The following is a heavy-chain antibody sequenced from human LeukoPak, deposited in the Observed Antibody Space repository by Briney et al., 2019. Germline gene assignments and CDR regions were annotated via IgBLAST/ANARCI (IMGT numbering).Heavy chain of an antibody. CDR2: MNPNSGNT. J-gene: IGHJ4*02. Sequence: ASVKVSCKASGYTFTSYDINWVRQATGQGLEWMGYMNPNSGNTGYAQKFQGRVTMTRNTSISTAYMELSSLTSEDTAVYYCTRGESVAGTARPSGYWGQGTLVTVSS. V-gene: IGHV1-8*01. CDR1: GYTFTSYD. CDR3: TRGESVAGTARPSGY. D-gene: IGHD6-19*01.